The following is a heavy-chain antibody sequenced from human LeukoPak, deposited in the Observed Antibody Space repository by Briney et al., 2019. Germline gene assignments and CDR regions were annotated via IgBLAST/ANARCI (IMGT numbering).Heavy chain of an antibody. CDR2: IGTSTSYI. D-gene: IGHD3-10*01. CDR3: ARERGSATGHFDY. CDR1: GFTFSTYI. J-gene: IGHJ4*02. V-gene: IGHV3-21*01. Sequence: PGGSLRLSCAASGFTFSTYIMNWVRQTPGKGLEWVSSIGTSTSYIYYADSVKGRFTISRDNAKNSLYLQMNSLRAEDTAVYYCARERGSATGHFDYWGQGTLVTVSS.